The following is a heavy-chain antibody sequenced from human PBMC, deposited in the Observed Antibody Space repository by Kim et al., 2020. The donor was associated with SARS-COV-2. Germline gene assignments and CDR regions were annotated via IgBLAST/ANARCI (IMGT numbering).Heavy chain of an antibody. V-gene: IGHV4-39*01. J-gene: IGHJ4*02. CDR2: IYYSGNT. Sequence: SETLSLTCTVSGGSISSSSYYWGWIRQPPGKGLEWNGSIYYSGNTYYNPSLKSRVTISVDTSKNQFSLKLSSVTAADTAVYYCARRIALAARPYYFDYWGQGTLVTVSS. CDR1: GGSISSSSYY. D-gene: IGHD6-6*01. CDR3: ARRIALAARPYYFDY.